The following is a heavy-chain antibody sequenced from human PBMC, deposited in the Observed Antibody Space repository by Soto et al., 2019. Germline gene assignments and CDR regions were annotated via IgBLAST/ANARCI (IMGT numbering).Heavy chain of an antibody. J-gene: IGHJ4*02. CDR1: GFTFSSYG. Sequence: QVQLVESGGGVVQPERSLGLSCAASGFTFSSYGMHWVRQAPGKGLEWVAVIWYDGSNKYYADSVKGRFTISRDNSKNTLYLQMNSLRAEDTAVYYCASTRRGDIAARPPFDYWGQGTLVTVSS. CDR2: IWYDGSNK. CDR3: ASTRRGDIAARPPFDY. V-gene: IGHV3-33*01. D-gene: IGHD6-6*01.